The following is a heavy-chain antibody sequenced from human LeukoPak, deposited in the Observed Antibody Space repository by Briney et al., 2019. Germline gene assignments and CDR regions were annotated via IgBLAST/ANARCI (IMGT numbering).Heavy chain of an antibody. D-gene: IGHD6-6*01. J-gene: IGHJ6*03. CDR2: FDPEDGET. V-gene: IGHV1-24*01. CDR3: ARGGSIAARSARDYYYYYYMDV. Sequence: ASVKVSCKVSGYTLTELSMHWVRQAPGKGLEWMGGFDPEDGETIYAQKFQGRVTMTRNTSISTAYMELSSLRSEDTAVYYCARGGSIAARSARDYYYYYYMDVWGKGTTVTVSS. CDR1: GYTLTELS.